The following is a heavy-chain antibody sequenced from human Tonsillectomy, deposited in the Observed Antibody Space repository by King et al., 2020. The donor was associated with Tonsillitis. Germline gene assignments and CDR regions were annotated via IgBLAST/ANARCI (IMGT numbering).Heavy chain of an antibody. J-gene: IGHJ4*02. CDR1: GGSISSSDHY. V-gene: IGHV4-39*01. Sequence: QLQESGPGLVKPSETLSLTCTVSGGSISSSDHYWAWIRQPPGKGLEWIGYLSFAGTIFYNPSLKRQITISGGTSGNRFSLKLSSVTAADTAVYFCARYVSGSFDYWGQGALVTVSS. CDR2: LSFAGTI. CDR3: ARYVSGSFDY. D-gene: IGHD1-26*01.